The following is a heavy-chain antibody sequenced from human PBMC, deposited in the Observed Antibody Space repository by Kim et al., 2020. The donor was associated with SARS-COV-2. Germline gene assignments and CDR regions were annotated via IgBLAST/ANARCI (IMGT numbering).Heavy chain of an antibody. Sequence: TTDYAAPGKGRFTNSRDDSKNTLYLQMNSLKTEDTAVYYCTTLTDIVGSPWGQGTLVTVSS. CDR2: TT. D-gene: IGHD3-22*01. V-gene: IGHV3-15*01. CDR3: TTLTDIVGSP. J-gene: IGHJ4*02.